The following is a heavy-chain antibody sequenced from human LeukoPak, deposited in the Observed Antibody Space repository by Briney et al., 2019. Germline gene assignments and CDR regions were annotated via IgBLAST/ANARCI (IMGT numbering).Heavy chain of an antibody. V-gene: IGHV1-2*02. Sequence: ASVKVSCKASGYTFTGYYMHWVRQAPGQGLEWMGWINPNSGGTNYAQKFQGRVTMTRDTSISTAYMELSRLRSDDTAVYYCARAFGTQLWSSGAFDIWGQGTMVTVSS. D-gene: IGHD5-18*01. CDR2: INPNSGGT. J-gene: IGHJ3*02. CDR3: ARAFGTQLWSSGAFDI. CDR1: GYTFTGYY.